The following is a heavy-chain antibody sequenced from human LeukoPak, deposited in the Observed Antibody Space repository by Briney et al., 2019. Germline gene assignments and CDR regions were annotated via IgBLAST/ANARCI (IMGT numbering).Heavy chain of an antibody. Sequence: PGGSLRLSCAASGFIFSSYAMTWVRQAPGRGLEWLSTISGSGTTTYYVDSVKGRFTISRDNAKNSLYLQMNSLRAEDTAVYYCARGEHSSSSNCWGQGTLVTVSS. CDR3: ARGEHSSSSNC. V-gene: IGHV3-23*01. D-gene: IGHD6-6*01. CDR2: ISGSGTTT. J-gene: IGHJ4*02. CDR1: GFIFSSYA.